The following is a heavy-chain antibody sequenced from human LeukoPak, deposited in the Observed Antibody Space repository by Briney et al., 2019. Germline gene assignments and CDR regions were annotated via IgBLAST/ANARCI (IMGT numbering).Heavy chain of an antibody. V-gene: IGHV4-31*03. J-gene: IGHJ1*01. D-gene: IGHD2-2*01. CDR1: GGSISSGGYY. Sequence: SQTLSLTCTVSGGSISSGGYYWSWIRQHPGKGLEWIGYIYYSGSTYYNPSLKSRVTISVDTSKNQFSLKLSSVTAADTAVYYGARDLWGCSSTSCYGYFQHWGQGTLVTVSS. CDR3: ARDLWGCSSTSCYGYFQH. CDR2: IYYSGST.